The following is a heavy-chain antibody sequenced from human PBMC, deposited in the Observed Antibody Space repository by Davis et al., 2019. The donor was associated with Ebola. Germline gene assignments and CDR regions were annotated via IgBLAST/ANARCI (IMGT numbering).Heavy chain of an antibody. J-gene: IGHJ4*02. CDR1: GYTFTSYG. Sequence: ASVPVSCKASGYTFTSYGISWVRQAPGQGLEWMGWISAYNGNTNYAQKLQVRVTMTTDTSTSTAYMELRSLRSDDTAVYYCARDSSSWYGFYFDYWGQGTLVTVSS. CDR2: ISAYNGNT. D-gene: IGHD6-13*01. CDR3: ARDSSSWYGFYFDY. V-gene: IGHV1-18*01.